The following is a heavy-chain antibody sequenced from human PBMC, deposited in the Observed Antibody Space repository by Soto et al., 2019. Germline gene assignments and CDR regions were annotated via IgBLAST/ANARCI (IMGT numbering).Heavy chain of an antibody. V-gene: IGHV1-18*01. Sequence: ASVKVSCKASGYTFTSYGISWVRQAPGQGLEWMGWINAYNGNTNYAQKLQGRVTMTTDTSTSTAYMELRSLRSDDTAVYYCARESPGIAVADNWFDPWGQGTLVTVSS. CDR1: GYTFTSYG. CDR3: ARESPGIAVADNWFDP. CDR2: INAYNGNT. D-gene: IGHD6-19*01. J-gene: IGHJ5*02.